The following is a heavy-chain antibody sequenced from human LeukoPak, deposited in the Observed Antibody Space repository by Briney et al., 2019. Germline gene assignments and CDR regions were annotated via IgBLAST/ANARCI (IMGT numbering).Heavy chain of an antibody. CDR2: IYYSGST. CDR1: GGSISSSSYY. J-gene: IGHJ6*03. V-gene: IGHV4-39*07. Sequence: SETLSLTCPVSGGSISSSSYYWGWIRQPPGKGLEWIGSIYYSGSTYYNPSLKSRVTISVDTSKNQFSLKLSSVTAADTAVYYCARGSPWYCYYMDVWGKGTTVTVSS. CDR3: ARGSPWYCYYMDV.